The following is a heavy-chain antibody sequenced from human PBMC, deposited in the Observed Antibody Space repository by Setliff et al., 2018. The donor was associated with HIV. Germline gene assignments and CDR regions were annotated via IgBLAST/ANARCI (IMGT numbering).Heavy chain of an antibody. CDR2: MSYDGGNK. D-gene: IGHD7-27*01. CDR1: GFSFSSYG. V-gene: IGHV3-30*18. J-gene: IGHJ6*03. Sequence: GGSLRLSCAASGFSFSSYGMHWVRQAPGKGLEWVALMSYDGGNKFYADSVRGQFTISRDNSKNTLYLQMNSLRPEDTAVYYCAKDPTSHWGYYMDVWGKGTTVTVSS. CDR3: AKDPTSHWGYYMDV.